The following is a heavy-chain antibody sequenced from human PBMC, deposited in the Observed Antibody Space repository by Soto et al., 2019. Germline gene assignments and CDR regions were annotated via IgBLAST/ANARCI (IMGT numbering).Heavy chain of an antibody. J-gene: IGHJ5*02. CDR1: GGSISSGDYY. V-gene: IGHV4-30-4*01. CDR3: AGWPIAAPPWFDP. CDR2: IYYSGST. Sequence: PSETLSLTCTVSGGSISSGDYYCSWIRQPPGKGLEWIGYIYYSGSTYYNPSLKSRVTISVDTSKNQFSPKLSSVTAVDPAVYYCAGWPIAAPPWFDPWGQGTLVTVSS. D-gene: IGHD6-13*01.